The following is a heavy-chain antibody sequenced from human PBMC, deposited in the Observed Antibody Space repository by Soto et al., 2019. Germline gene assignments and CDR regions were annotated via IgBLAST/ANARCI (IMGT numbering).Heavy chain of an antibody. Sequence: PGGSLRLSCAASGFNFGGSSMNWVRQTPGKRLEWVAAISDSGSYIKYADSVKGRFTISRDNAKNPLFLQMNSLRVEDTAVYYCASSSSYYYFNWGQGTLVTVSS. D-gene: IGHD6-13*01. CDR1: GFNFGGSS. V-gene: IGHV3-21*06. CDR2: ISDSGSYI. J-gene: IGHJ4*02. CDR3: ASSSSYYYFN.